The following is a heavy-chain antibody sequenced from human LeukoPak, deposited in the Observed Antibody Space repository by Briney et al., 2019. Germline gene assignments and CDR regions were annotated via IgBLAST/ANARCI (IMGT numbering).Heavy chain of an antibody. J-gene: IGHJ4*02. CDR1: GYTFTGYY. CDR3: ARDLYDILTGYQPPHY. Sequence: GASVKVSCKASGYTFTGYYMHWVRQAPGQGLEWMGWINPNSGGTNYAQKFQGRVTMTRDTSISTAYMELSRLRSDDTGVYYCARDLYDILTGYQPPHYWGQGTLVTVSS. V-gene: IGHV1-2*02. CDR2: INPNSGGT. D-gene: IGHD3-9*01.